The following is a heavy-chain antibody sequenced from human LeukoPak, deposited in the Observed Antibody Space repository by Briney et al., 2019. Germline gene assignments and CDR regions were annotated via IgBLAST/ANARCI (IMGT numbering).Heavy chain of an antibody. CDR2: IKQDGSEK. V-gene: IGHV3-7*01. J-gene: IGHJ4*02. D-gene: IGHD4-17*01. Sequence: GGSLRLSCAASGFTFSSYWMSWVRQAPGKGLEWVANIKQDGSEKYYVDSVKGRFTISRDNAKNSLYLQMNSLRAEDTAVYYCARDGDYGDYVRLYDYWGQGTLVTVSS. CDR1: GFTFSSYW. CDR3: ARDGDYGDYVRLYDY.